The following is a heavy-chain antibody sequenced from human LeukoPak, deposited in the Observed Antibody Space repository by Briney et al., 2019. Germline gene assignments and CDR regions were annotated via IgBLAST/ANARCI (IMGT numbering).Heavy chain of an antibody. Sequence: ASVKTSSTASGGTFSSYAISWVRQAPGQGLEWMGGIIPIFGTANYAQKFQGRVTITADESTSTAYMELSSLRSEDTAVYYCAREGTTPIDYWGQGTPVTVSS. CDR3: AREGTTPIDY. CDR2: IIPIFGTA. CDR1: GGTFSSYA. V-gene: IGHV1-69*13. D-gene: IGHD1-1*01. J-gene: IGHJ4*02.